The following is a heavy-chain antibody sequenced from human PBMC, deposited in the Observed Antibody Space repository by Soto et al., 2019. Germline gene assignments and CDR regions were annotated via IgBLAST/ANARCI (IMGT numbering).Heavy chain of an antibody. D-gene: IGHD3-10*01. Sequence: SETLSLTCTVSGGSISSAEYYWSWIRQPPGKGLEWIGYFHSSGATYKDPSLKSRVTISVDTSKNQISLKLDSVTAADTAVYYCASIWFGDFDYWGHGTLVTVSS. CDR1: GGSISSAEYY. V-gene: IGHV4-30-4*01. CDR3: ASIWFGDFDY. J-gene: IGHJ4*01. CDR2: FHSSGAT.